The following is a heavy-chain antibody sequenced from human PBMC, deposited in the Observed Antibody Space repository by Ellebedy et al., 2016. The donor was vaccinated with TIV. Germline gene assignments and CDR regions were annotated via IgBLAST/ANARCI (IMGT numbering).Heavy chain of an antibody. CDR2: INPSGGST. CDR1: GYTFTSYY. Sequence: ASVKVSCKASGYTFTSYYMPSARQAPGQGLEWMGIINPSGGSTSYAQKLQGRVTMTRDTSTSTFYMELSSLRSEDTAVYYCAREEPYGSGTKDYGMDVWGQGTTVTVSS. V-gene: IGHV1-46*04. CDR3: AREEPYGSGTKDYGMDV. D-gene: IGHD3-10*01. J-gene: IGHJ6*02.